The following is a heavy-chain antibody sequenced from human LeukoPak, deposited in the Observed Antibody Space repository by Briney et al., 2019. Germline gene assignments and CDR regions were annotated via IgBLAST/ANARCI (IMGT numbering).Heavy chain of an antibody. V-gene: IGHV3-11*01. Sequence: TGGSLRLSCAASGFTFSDSYVSWIRQAPGKGLEYVSYISSGGDTIYYADSVKGRFTISRDNAKNSLYLQMNSLRAEDTAVYYCTRVEAFDIWGQGTMVTVSS. CDR1: GFTFSDSY. CDR3: TRVEAFDI. CDR2: ISSGGDTI. D-gene: IGHD1-1*01. J-gene: IGHJ3*02.